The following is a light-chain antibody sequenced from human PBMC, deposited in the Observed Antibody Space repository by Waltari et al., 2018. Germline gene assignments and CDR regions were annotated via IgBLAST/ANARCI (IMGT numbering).Light chain of an antibody. Sequence: DIVMTQSPDSLAVSLGERATINCKSSQNILYSSNNKNYLGWYQQKPGQSPRPVIYWASTREAGVPDRFSGSGSGTEFTLTISSLQAENGAVYYCQQYYSVPWTFGQGTKVEIK. J-gene: IGKJ1*01. CDR2: WAS. V-gene: IGKV4-1*01. CDR3: QQYYSVPWT. CDR1: QNILYSSNNKNY.